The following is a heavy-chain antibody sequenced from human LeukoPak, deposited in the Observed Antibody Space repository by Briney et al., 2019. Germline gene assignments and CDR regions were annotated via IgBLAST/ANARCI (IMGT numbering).Heavy chain of an antibody. Sequence: GGSLKLSCAASGFTFTKYWMHWVRQVPRKGLIWVSRINNEGNDTNYADSVKGRFTISRDNAKNTLYLQMNSLRAEDTAVYYCARGIYGNFDYWGPGTLVTVSS. CDR1: GFTFTKYW. CDR2: INNEGNDT. V-gene: IGHV3-74*01. J-gene: IGHJ4*02. CDR3: ARGIYGNFDY. D-gene: IGHD3-10*01.